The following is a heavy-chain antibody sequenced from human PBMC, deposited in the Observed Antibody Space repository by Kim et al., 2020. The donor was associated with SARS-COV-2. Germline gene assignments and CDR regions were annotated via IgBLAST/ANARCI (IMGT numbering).Heavy chain of an antibody. V-gene: IGHV1-18*01. Sequence: KLQGRVTMTTDTSTSTAYMELRSLRSDDTAVYYCAREANILTGYFNWFDPWGQGTLVTVSS. CDR3: AREANILTGYFNWFDP. D-gene: IGHD3-9*01. J-gene: IGHJ5*02.